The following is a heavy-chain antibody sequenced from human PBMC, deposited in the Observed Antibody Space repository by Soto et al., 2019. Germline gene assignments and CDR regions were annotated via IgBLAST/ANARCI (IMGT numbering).Heavy chain of an antibody. Sequence: QVQLVQSGAEEKKPGASVKVSCKASGYTFTSYAMHWVRQAPGQRLEWMGWINAGNGNTKYSQKFQGRVTITRDTSASTASMELSSLRSEDTAVYYCASSATTADYYYGMEVWGQGTTVTVSS. V-gene: IGHV1-3*05. J-gene: IGHJ6*02. CDR2: INAGNGNT. D-gene: IGHD1-26*01. CDR1: GYTFTSYA. CDR3: ASSATTADYYYGMEV.